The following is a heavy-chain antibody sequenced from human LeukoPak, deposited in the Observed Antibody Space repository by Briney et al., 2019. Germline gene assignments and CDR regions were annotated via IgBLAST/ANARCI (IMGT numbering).Heavy chain of an antibody. J-gene: IGHJ4*02. CDR3: AKVEYDYICGTYRLTYFDY. Sequence: GGSLRLSCAASGFTFSNYAMSWVRQAPGKGLEWVSAISGSGDRTYYADSVKGRSTISRDNTKNTMYLQMNSLRVEDTAVYYCAKVEYDYICGTYRLTYFDYWGQGTLVTVSS. D-gene: IGHD3-16*02. V-gene: IGHV3-23*01. CDR1: GFTFSNYA. CDR2: ISGSGDRT.